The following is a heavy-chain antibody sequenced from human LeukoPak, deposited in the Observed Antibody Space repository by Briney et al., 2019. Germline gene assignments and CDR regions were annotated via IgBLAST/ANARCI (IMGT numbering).Heavy chain of an antibody. J-gene: IGHJ6*03. Sequence: ASVKVSCKASGYTFSDYYVHWVRQAPGQGLEWMGWINPNSGGTKCAQRFQDRVTMTRDTSITTAYIELSSLRSDDTAVYYCARDKAEDSSHFYMDVWGKGTTVTVSS. CDR1: GYTFSDYY. V-gene: IGHV1-2*02. CDR2: INPNSGGT. D-gene: IGHD6-13*01. CDR3: ARDKAEDSSHFYMDV.